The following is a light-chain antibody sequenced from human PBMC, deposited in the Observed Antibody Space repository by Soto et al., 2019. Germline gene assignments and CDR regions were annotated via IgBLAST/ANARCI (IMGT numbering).Light chain of an antibody. V-gene: IGKV3-20*01. J-gene: IGKJ1*01. CDR1: QSISSSY. Sequence: DIVLTQSPGTLSLSPGERATLSCRASQSISSSYLAWYQQKPGQAPRLLIYGASSRATGIPDRFSGSGSGTDFTLTIIRLEPEDFAVYYCQQYGSSRWTFGQGTKVDIK. CDR3: QQYGSSRWT. CDR2: GAS.